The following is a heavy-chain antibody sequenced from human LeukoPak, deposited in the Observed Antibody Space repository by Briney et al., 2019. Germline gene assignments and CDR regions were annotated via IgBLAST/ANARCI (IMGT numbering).Heavy chain of an antibody. Sequence: GGSLRLSCAASGFTSSSYDMHWVRQATGKGLEWVSAIGTAGDTYYPGSLKGRFTISRENAKNSLYLQMNRLRAGDTAVYYCARNAADSSSYHNDYWGQGTLVTVSS. J-gene: IGHJ4*02. V-gene: IGHV3-13*01. CDR2: IGTAGDT. CDR1: GFTSSSYD. D-gene: IGHD6-6*01. CDR3: ARNAADSSSYHNDY.